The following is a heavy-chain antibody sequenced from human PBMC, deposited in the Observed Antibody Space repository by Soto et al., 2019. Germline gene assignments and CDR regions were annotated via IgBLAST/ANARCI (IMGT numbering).Heavy chain of an antibody. Sequence: SETLSLTCTLSASSLSSGGYYSSWIPHHPGKGLEWIGYIYYSGSTYYNPSLKSRVTISVDTSKKQFSLKLSSVTAADTAVYYCARDSSTAPRGYMDVWGKGTTVTVSS. CDR3: ARDSSTAPRGYMDV. D-gene: IGHD6-6*01. CDR1: ASSLSSGGYY. V-gene: IGHV4-31*02. CDR2: IYYSGST. J-gene: IGHJ6*03.